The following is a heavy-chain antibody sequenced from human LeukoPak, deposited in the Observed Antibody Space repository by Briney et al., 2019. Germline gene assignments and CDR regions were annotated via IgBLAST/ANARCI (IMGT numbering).Heavy chain of an antibody. V-gene: IGHV3-43*02. J-gene: IGHJ4*02. CDR1: GFTFDDYA. Sequence: PGGSLRLSCAASGFTFDDYAMHWVRQAPGKGLEWVSLIREDGRTTHYVDSVKGRFAISRDNTKRSLYLQINSLRTEDTALYYCAKTRRSGTEYADSDQWGQGTLVTVSS. CDR2: IREDGRTT. CDR3: AKTRRSGTEYADSDQ. D-gene: IGHD1-26*01.